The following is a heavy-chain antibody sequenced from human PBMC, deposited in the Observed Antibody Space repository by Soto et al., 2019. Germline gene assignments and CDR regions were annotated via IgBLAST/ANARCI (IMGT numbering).Heavy chain of an antibody. D-gene: IGHD5-12*01. J-gene: IGHJ6*02. V-gene: IGHV3-33*01. CDR2: IWYDGSNK. CDR1: GFTFSSYG. CDR3: ARDPGYDYLSYGMDV. Sequence: PGGSLRLSCSASGFTFSSYGMHWVRQAPGKGLEWVAVIWYDGSNKYYADSVKGRFTISGDNSKNTLYLQMNSLRAEDTAVYYCARDPGYDYLSYGMDVWGQGTTVTVSS.